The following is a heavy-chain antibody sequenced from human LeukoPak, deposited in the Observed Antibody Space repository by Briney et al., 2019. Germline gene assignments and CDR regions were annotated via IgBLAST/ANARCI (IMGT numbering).Heavy chain of an antibody. CDR2: ISYDGSNK. Sequence: GRSLRLSCAASGFTFSSYVMHWVRQAPGKGLEWVAVISYDGSNKYYADSVKGRFTISRDNSKNTLYLQMNSLRAEDTAVYYCARGSYYDSSGLSWGQGTLVTVSS. V-gene: IGHV3-30*01. D-gene: IGHD3-22*01. CDR1: GFTFSSYV. J-gene: IGHJ4*02. CDR3: ARGSYYDSSGLS.